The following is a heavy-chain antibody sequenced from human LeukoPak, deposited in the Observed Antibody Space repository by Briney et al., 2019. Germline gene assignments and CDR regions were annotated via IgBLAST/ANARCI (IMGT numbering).Heavy chain of an antibody. CDR3: ARYQTTYDSSGYYRY. D-gene: IGHD3-22*01. V-gene: IGHV3-23*01. Sequence: GGSLRLSCAASGFTFRNYAMSWVRQAPGKGLEWVSTIRGSGDNTYYADSVKGRFSISRDNSKDTLYLQMNSLRAEDTAVYYCARYQTTYDSSGYYRYWGQGTLVTVSS. CDR2: IRGSGDNT. J-gene: IGHJ4*02. CDR1: GFTFRNYA.